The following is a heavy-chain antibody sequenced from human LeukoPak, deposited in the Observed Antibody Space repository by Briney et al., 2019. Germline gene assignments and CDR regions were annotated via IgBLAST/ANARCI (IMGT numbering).Heavy chain of an antibody. V-gene: IGHV3-9*01. D-gene: IGHD1-20*01. CDR2: ISWNSGNI. CDR1: GFTFDDYT. J-gene: IGHJ5*02. Sequence: PGGSLRLSCAASGFTFDDYTMHWVRQAPGKGLEWVSGISWNSGNIGYADSVKGRFTISRDNAKNSLYLQMNSLRAEDTALYYCAKGSYNWNDGWFDPWGQGTLVTVSS. CDR3: AKGSYNWNDGWFDP.